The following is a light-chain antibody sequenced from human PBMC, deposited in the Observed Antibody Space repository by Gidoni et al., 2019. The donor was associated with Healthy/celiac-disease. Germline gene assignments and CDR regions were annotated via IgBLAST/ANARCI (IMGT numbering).Light chain of an antibody. V-gene: IGKV1-39*01. J-gene: IGKJ1*01. Sequence: DIQMTQSPSSLSASVGDRVTITYRASQSISSYLNWYQQKPGKAPKLLIYAASSLQSGVPSRFRGSGSGTDFTLTISSLQPEDFATYYCQQSYRTPRTFGQGTKVEIK. CDR3: QQSYRTPRT. CDR1: QSISSY. CDR2: AAS.